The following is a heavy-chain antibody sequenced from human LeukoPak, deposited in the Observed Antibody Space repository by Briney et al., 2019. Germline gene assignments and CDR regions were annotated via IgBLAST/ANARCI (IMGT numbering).Heavy chain of an antibody. CDR2: INSDGSST. V-gene: IGHV3-74*01. CDR1: GFTFSSYW. J-gene: IGHJ4*02. Sequence: GGSLRLSCAASGFTFSSYWMHWVRQAPGKGLEGVSRINSDGSSTTYADSVKGRFTIARDNGKNTLDLQMNSLRAEDTGVYYCARDLVVTATYWGQGTLVTVSS. CDR3: ARDLVVTATY. D-gene: IGHD2-21*02.